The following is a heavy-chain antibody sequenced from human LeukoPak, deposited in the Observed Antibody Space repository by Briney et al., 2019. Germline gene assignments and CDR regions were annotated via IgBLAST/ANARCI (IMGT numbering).Heavy chain of an antibody. D-gene: IGHD6-19*01. CDR3: AREYSSGWYSFGKIRQLDY. J-gene: IGHJ4*02. CDR2: IYYSGST. V-gene: IGHV4-39*07. Sequence: SETESLTCTVSGGSISSSSYYWCWIRQPPGTGLEWIGSIYYSGSTYYNPSLKSRVTISVDTSKNQFSLKLSSVTAADTAVYYCAREYSSGWYSFGKIRQLDYWGQGTLVTVSS. CDR1: GGSISSSSYY.